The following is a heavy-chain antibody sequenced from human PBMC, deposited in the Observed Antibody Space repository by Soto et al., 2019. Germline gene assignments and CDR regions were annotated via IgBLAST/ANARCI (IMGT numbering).Heavy chain of an antibody. CDR1: GSTFSSSW. Sequence: GSLRLSCGASGSTFSSSWMTWVRQAPGKGPEWVANINLDGSERNYVDSVKGRFTISRDNAKNLLYLQMNSLRAEDTAVYYCARDRAYNCFDYWGQGTLVTVSS. D-gene: IGHD5-18*01. CDR2: INLDGSER. V-gene: IGHV3-7*05. CDR3: ARDRAYNCFDY. J-gene: IGHJ4*02.